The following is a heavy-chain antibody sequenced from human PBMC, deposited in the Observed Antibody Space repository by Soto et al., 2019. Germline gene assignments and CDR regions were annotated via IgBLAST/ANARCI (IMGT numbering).Heavy chain of an antibody. CDR3: ARASIVSTMGGWLDP. V-gene: IGHV3-66*01. Sequence: EVQLVESGGGLVQAGGSLRLSCAASGFTVSGNYMAWVRQAPGKGLEWVSIIYSTNNTYYADFVKGRFTMSRDNSKNTRWLQMNSLRAEDTAVYYCARASIVSTMGGWLDPWGQGARVIVSS. CDR2: IYSTNNT. CDR1: GFTVSGNY. J-gene: IGHJ5*02. D-gene: IGHD5-12*01.